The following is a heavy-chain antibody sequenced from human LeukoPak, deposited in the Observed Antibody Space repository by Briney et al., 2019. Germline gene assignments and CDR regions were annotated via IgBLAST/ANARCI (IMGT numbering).Heavy chain of an antibody. CDR2: IRRRAYGGAA. CDR3: SRNGLVDFDY. V-gene: IGHV3-49*04. J-gene: IGHJ4*02. Sequence: GGSLRLSCTASGFAFDDFAMSWVRQPAGKGLEWVGFIRRRAYGGAAEYAASVKGRFIISRDDSKGIAYLQMNSLKTEDTAVYYCSRNGLVDFDYWGQGSRVIVSP. CDR1: GFAFDDFA.